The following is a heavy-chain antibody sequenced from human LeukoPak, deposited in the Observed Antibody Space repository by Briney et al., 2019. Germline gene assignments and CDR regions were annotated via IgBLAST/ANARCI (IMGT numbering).Heavy chain of an antibody. CDR1: GFTFSSYE. V-gene: IGHV3-48*03. D-gene: IGHD3/OR15-3a*01. Sequence: GGSLRLSCAASGFTFSSYEMNWVRQAPGQGLEWVSYISSSGSTIYYADSVKGRFTISRDNAKNSLYLQMNSLRAEDTSVYYCAREPPGLGFDYWGQGTLVTVSS. J-gene: IGHJ4*02. CDR3: AREPPGLGFDY. CDR2: ISSSGSTI.